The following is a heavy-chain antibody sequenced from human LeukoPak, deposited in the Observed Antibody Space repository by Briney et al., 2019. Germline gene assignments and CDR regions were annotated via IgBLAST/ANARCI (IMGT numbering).Heavy chain of an antibody. D-gene: IGHD3-16*01. CDR1: GFTFSSYG. CDR3: ARADALGDNALDI. CDR2: ILNDGSQE. J-gene: IGHJ3*02. V-gene: IGHV3-33*01. Sequence: PGRSLRLSCAASGFTFSSYGMHWVRQAPGKGLEWVAVILNDGSQEKYADSVNGRFTIYRDNSKNTLFLQMNSLRAEDTAVYYCARADALGDNALDIWGQGTMVTVPS.